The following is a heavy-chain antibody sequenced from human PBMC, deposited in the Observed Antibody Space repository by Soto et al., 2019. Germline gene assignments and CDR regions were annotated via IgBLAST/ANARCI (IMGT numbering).Heavy chain of an antibody. CDR3: ARETSHSTSWSDGLDI. V-gene: IGHV1-8*01. J-gene: IGHJ3*02. CDR2: MNPNSGNT. CDR1: GYTFTNYD. D-gene: IGHD6-13*01. Sequence: QVQLVQSGAEVKKPGASVKVSCKASGYTFTNYDINWVRQATGQGLECMGWMNPNSGNTGYAQKFQGRVTMTRNTSISTAYMELGSLRSEDSALHYCARETSHSTSWSDGLDISGQGTMVTVSS.